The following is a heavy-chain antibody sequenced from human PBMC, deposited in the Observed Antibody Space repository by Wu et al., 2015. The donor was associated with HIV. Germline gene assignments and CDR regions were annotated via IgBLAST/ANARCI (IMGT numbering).Heavy chain of an antibody. V-gene: IGHV1-18*01. CDR2: ISVYNGNT. J-gene: IGHJ4*02. D-gene: IGHD2-2*01. CDR1: GYTFASYG. Sequence: QVQMVQSGAEVKKPGASVKVSCKASGYTFASYGINWVRQVPGQGLEWMGWISVYNGNTNYGQKFQDRVTMTSDTSTSIAYMELRSLRSDDTAVYYCAGSIEGYCSSVACYPDYWGQGTLVTVSS. CDR3: AGSIEGYCSSVACYPDY.